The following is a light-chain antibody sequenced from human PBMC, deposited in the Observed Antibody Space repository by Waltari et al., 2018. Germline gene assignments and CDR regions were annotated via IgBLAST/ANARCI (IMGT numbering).Light chain of an antibody. J-gene: IGLJ3*02. Sequence: SYELTQPPAGSESPGQTARRTCPGDALPKQYAYWYQQKLGQAPVLVIYKDSERPSGIPERFSGSSSGTTVTLTISGVQAEDEADYSCQSADSSSTYRVFGGGTTLTVL. V-gene: IGLV3-25*03. CDR1: ALPKQY. CDR3: QSADSSSTYRV. CDR2: KDS.